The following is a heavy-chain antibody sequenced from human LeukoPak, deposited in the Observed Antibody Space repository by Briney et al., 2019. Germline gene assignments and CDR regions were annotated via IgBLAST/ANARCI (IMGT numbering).Heavy chain of an antibody. Sequence: SGPTLVKPTQTLTLTCTFSGFSLSTSGVGVGWIRQPPGKALEWLALIYWDDDKRYSPSLKSRLTITKDTSKNQVVLTMTNMDPVDTATYYCAHMGTGTTFITVGFDYWGQGTLVTVSS. V-gene: IGHV2-5*02. CDR2: IYWDDDK. CDR1: GFSLSTSGVG. J-gene: IGHJ4*02. CDR3: AHMGTGTTFITVGFDY. D-gene: IGHD1-7*01.